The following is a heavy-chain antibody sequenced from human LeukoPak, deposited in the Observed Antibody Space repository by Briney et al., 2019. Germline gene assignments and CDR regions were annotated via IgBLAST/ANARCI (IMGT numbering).Heavy chain of an antibody. D-gene: IGHD3-10*01. V-gene: IGHV1-46*01. CDR2: INPSGGST. CDR3: ARVRGGSYGMDV. Sequence: GASVKVSCKASGGTFSSYAISWVRQAPGQGLEWMGIINPSGGSTSYAQKFQGRVTMTRDTSTSTVYMELSSLRSEDTAVYYCARVRGGSYGMDVWGQGTTVTVSS. J-gene: IGHJ6*02. CDR1: GGTFSSYA.